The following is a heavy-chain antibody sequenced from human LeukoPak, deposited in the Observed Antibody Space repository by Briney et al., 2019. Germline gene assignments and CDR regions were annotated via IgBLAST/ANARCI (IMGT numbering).Heavy chain of an antibody. CDR1: GFTFSSYG. CDR3: AKDRVHWLSPIYFDY. J-gene: IGHJ4*02. D-gene: IGHD3-9*01. Sequence: GGSLRLSCAASGFTFSSYGMHWVRQAPGKGLEWVAFIRYDGSNKYYADSVKGRFTISRDNSKNTLYLQMNSLRAEDTAVYYCAKDRVHWLSPIYFDYWGQGTLVTVSS. V-gene: IGHV3-30*02. CDR2: IRYDGSNK.